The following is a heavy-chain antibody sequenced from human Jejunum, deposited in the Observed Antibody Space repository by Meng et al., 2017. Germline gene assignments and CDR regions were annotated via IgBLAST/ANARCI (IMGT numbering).Heavy chain of an antibody. CDR2: TYYRSKWYI. Sequence: QIQLQQSGPVQVKPSGSLSLHSAISRDSVSSNSAGWNWIRQSPSRGLEWLGRTYYRSKWYIDYAVSVKSRITINPDTSKNQFSLHLNSVTPEDTAVYYCAGGGLVRSTRGYFDYWGQGTLVTVSS. V-gene: IGHV6-1*02. CDR3: AGGGLVRSTRGYFDY. D-gene: IGHD1-26*01. J-gene: IGHJ4*02. CDR1: RDSVSSNSAG.